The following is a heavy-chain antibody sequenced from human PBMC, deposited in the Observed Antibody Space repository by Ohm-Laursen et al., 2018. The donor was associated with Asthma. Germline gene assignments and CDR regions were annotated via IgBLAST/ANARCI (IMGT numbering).Heavy chain of an antibody. CDR3: AREHCSVGGCYSGYFDY. J-gene: IGHJ4*02. V-gene: IGHV1-69*13. D-gene: IGHD2-15*01. Sequence: ASVKVSCTAFGGTFNNHGITWVRQAPGQGLEWMGGITPILGGSIPISGPANYAQKFQDRVTITADESTGTTYMEVSSLRSEDTAVYYCAREHCSVGGCYSGYFDYWGQGTPVTVSS. CDR2: ITPILGGSIPISGPA. CDR1: GGTFNNHG.